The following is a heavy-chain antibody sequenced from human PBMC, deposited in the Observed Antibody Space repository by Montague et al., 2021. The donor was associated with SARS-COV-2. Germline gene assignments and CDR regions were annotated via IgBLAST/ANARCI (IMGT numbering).Heavy chain of an antibody. V-gene: IGHV3-23*01. CDR1: GFTFNTYA. J-gene: IGHJ4*02. Sequence: SLRLSCAASGFTFNTYAMTLVRQAPGKGLEWVSAISGSGGGIYYADSVKGRFTISRDNSKNSLFLQMNSLRAEDTALYYCAKSLDTSGYSFESGADFCGQGTLVTVSS. D-gene: IGHD5-12*01. CDR2: ISGSGGGI. CDR3: AKSLDTSGYSFESGADF.